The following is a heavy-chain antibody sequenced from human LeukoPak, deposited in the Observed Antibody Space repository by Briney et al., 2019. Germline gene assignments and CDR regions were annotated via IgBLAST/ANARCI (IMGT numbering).Heavy chain of an antibody. J-gene: IGHJ4*02. CDR1: GYTFTGYG. CDR2: ISANNGDT. D-gene: IGHD1-1*01. CDR3: ARESHVERDAH. V-gene: IGHV1-18*01. Sequence: ASVKGCCKACGYTFTGYGITCVRQDPGQGLEWMGWISANNGDTHYSEKFQGRVTMTTDTFTSTAYMELRSLESDDTAVYYCARESHVERDAHWGQGTLITVSS.